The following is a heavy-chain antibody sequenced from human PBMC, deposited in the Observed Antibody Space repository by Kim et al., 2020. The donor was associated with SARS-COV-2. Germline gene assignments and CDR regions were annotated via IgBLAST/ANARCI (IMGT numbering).Heavy chain of an antibody. Sequence: SVKGRFTISRDNAKNSLYLQMNSLRAEDTAVYYCARGIPGIAVAGAFDYWGQGTLVTVSS. J-gene: IGHJ4*02. CDR3: ARGIPGIAVAGAFDY. D-gene: IGHD6-19*01. V-gene: IGHV3-48*03.